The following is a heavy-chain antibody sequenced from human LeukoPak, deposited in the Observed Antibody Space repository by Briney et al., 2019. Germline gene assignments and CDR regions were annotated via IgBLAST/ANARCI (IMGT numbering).Heavy chain of an antibody. Sequence: ASETLSLTCAASGYSISSGYYWGWIRQSPGKGLEWIGTTHHSGSTYYNPSLKSRVTISVDRSKNQFSLRLSSVTAADTAVYYCARRDVSGYYSSYWYFDLWGRGTLVTVSS. CDR2: THHSGST. D-gene: IGHD3-22*01. J-gene: IGHJ2*01. CDR1: GYSISSGYY. V-gene: IGHV4-38-2*01. CDR3: ARRDVSGYYSSYWYFDL.